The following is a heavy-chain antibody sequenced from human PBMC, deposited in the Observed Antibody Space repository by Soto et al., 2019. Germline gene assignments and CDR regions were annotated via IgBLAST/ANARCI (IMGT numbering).Heavy chain of an antibody. Sequence: GGSLRLSCAASGFTFSSYGMHWVRQAPGKGLEWVAVIWYDGSNKYYADSVKGRFTISRDNSKNTLYLQMNSLRAENTAVYYCARDQHYYYGMDVWGQGTTVTVSS. CDR3: ARDQHYYYGMDV. CDR1: GFTFSSYG. CDR2: IWYDGSNK. J-gene: IGHJ6*02. V-gene: IGHV3-33*01.